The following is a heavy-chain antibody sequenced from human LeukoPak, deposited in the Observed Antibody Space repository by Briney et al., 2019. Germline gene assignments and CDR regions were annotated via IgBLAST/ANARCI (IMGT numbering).Heavy chain of an antibody. V-gene: IGHV3-33*01. Sequence: GGSLRLSCAGSGFTFGGYGMHWFRQTPGKGLEWVAVIADDGSRAFYADSVKGRFTISRDNSKNTMSVQMDDLRAEDTAVYYCTRYNNDHFDYWGQGTLVTVSS. CDR2: IADDGSRA. CDR1: GFTFGGYG. J-gene: IGHJ4*02. CDR3: TRYNNDHFDY. D-gene: IGHD1-14*01.